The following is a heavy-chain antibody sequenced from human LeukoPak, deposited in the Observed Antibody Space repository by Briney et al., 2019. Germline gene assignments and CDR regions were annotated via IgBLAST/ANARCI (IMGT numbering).Heavy chain of an antibody. J-gene: IGHJ3*02. CDR2: IRYDGSNK. D-gene: IGHD6-19*01. CDR3: ARDRDSSGWYDAFDI. CDR1: GFTFSSYG. V-gene: IGHV3-30*02. Sequence: PGGSLRLSCAASGFTFSSYGMHWVRQAPGKGLEWVAFIRYDGSNKYYADSVKGRFTISRDNAKNSLYLQMNSLRAEDTAVYYCARDRDSSGWYDAFDIWGQGTMVTVSS.